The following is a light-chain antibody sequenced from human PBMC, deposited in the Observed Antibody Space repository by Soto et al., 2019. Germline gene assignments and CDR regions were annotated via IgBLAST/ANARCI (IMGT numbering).Light chain of an antibody. CDR2: KAS. CDR3: QQYNTHSRT. CDR1: QSISSW. V-gene: IGKV1-5*03. Sequence: QMTQSPCTLSASVGDRVTITCRASQSISSWLAWYQQKPGKVPKLLIYKASSLESGVPSRFSGSGSGTEFTLTISSLQPDDFATYHCQQYNTHSRTFGQGTKVDIK. J-gene: IGKJ1*01.